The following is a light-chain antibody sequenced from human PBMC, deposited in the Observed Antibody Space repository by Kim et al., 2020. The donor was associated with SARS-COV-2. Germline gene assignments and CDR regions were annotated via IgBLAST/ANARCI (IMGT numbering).Light chain of an antibody. V-gene: IGLV7-43*01. CDR1: TGAVTTAYW. CDR3: LLFYRGTWV. J-gene: IGLJ3*02. Sequence: QTVVTQEPSLTVSPGGTVTPTCASSTGAVTTAYWPNWFQQKPGQPPRALIYDTNSRHSWTPGRFSGSLIGGQAALTLSGVQPEDEAEYYCLLFYRGTWVFGGGTQLTVL. CDR2: DTN.